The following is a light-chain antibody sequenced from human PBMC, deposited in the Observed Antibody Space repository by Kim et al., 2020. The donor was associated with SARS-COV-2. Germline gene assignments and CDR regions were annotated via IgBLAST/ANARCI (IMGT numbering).Light chain of an antibody. CDR1: SSDVGGYNY. Sequence: QSALTQPRSVSGSPGQSVTISCTGTSSDVGGYNYVSWYQQHPGKAPKFLIYEVYKRPSGISNRFSGSKSGNTASLTISGLQTDDDANYYCCSFGSDGNVAFGGGTQLTVL. CDR2: EVY. V-gene: IGLV2-11*01. CDR3: CSFGSDGNVA. J-gene: IGLJ2*01.